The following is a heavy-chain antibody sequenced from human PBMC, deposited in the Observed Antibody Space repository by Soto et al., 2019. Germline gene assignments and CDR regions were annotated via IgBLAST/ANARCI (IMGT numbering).Heavy chain of an antibody. CDR2: IFHSGNT. CDR3: ARNWYFDL. CDR1: CYSISSGYY. V-gene: IGHV4-38-2*01. Sequence: SETLSLTCAVSCYSISSGYYWGWIRQPPGKGLEWIGSIFHSGNTYYNPSLKSRVTMSVDTSKNQFSLKLSSVTAADTAVYYCARNWYFDLWGRGTLVTVSS. J-gene: IGHJ2*01.